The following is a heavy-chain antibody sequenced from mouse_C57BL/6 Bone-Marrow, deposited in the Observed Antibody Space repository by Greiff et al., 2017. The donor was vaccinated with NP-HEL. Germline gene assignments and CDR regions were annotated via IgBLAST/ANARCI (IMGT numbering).Heavy chain of an antibody. V-gene: IGHV1-80*01. Sequence: QVQLKESGAELVKPGASVKISCKASGYAFSSYWMNWVKQRPGKGLEWIGQIYPGDGDTNYNGKFKGKATLTADKSSSTAYMQLSSLTSEDSAVYFCATLMGSSYVKYFDVWGTGTTVTVSS. CDR2: IYPGDGDT. CDR3: ATLMGSSYVKYFDV. D-gene: IGHD1-1*01. CDR1: GYAFSSYW. J-gene: IGHJ1*03.